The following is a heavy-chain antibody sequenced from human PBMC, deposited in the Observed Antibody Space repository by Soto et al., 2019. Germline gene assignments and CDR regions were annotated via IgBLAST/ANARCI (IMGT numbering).Heavy chain of an antibody. D-gene: IGHD6-25*01. CDR1: GGSFSGYY. Sequence: SETLSLTCAVYGGSFSGYYWSWIRQPPGKGLEWIGEINHSGSTNYNPSLKSRVTISVDTSKNQFSLKQSSVTAADTAVYYCARRATSSGYFDYWGQGTLVT. V-gene: IGHV4-34*01. CDR2: INHSGST. CDR3: ARRATSSGYFDY. J-gene: IGHJ4*02.